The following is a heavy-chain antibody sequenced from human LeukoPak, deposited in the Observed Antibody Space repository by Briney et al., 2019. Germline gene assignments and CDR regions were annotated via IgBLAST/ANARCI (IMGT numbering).Heavy chain of an antibody. Sequence: GGSLRLSCAASGFTVSSNFMAWVRQAPGKGLEWVSVIYGGGSTFYADSVKGRSTISRDNSKNTLYLQMNSLRAEDTAVYYCAGRYSSNDYWGQGTLVTVSS. CDR3: AGRYSSNDY. CDR1: GFTVSSNF. J-gene: IGHJ4*02. D-gene: IGHD6-19*01. V-gene: IGHV3-66*02. CDR2: IYGGGST.